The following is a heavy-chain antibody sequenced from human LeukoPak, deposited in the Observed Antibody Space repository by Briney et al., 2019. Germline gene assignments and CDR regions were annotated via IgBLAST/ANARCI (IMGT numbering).Heavy chain of an antibody. CDR1: GGSISSSSYY. J-gene: IGHJ4*02. CDR3: AREGLTSSALGY. CDR2: IYHSGST. V-gene: IGHV4-39*07. D-gene: IGHD3-9*01. Sequence: SETLSLTCTVSGGSISSSSYYWGWIRQPPGKGLEWIGSIYHSGSTYYNPSLKSRVTISVDTSKNQFSLKLSSVTAADTAVYYCAREGLTSSALGYWGQGTLVTVSS.